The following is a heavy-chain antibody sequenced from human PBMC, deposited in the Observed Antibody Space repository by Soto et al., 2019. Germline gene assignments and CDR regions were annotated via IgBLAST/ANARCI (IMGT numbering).Heavy chain of an antibody. CDR2: TYYRSKWYN. CDR1: GDSISSNSAA. V-gene: IGHV6-1*01. Sequence: QVQLQQSGPGLVKPSQTLSLTCAISGDSISSNSAAWNWIRQSPSRGLEWLGRTYYRSKWYNDYAVSVKSRITINPDTSKNQFSLQLNSVTPEDTAVYYCARDSYGSIAAPPYYYYGIDVWGQGTTVTVSS. CDR3: ARDSYGSIAAPPYYYYGIDV. D-gene: IGHD6-6*01. J-gene: IGHJ6*02.